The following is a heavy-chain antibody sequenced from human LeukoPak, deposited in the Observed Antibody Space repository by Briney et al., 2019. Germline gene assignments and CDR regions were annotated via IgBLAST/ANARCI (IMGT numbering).Heavy chain of an antibody. CDR2: IYYSGST. J-gene: IGHJ4*02. V-gene: IGHV4-59*12. Sequence: SETLSLTCTVSGGSISSYYRSWIRQPPGKGLEWIGYIYYSGSTYYNPSLKSRVTITLDTSKNQFSLNLTSVTAADTALYYCARGRGYDPVVFYFDYWGQGNLVTVSS. CDR3: ARGRGYDPVVFYFDY. D-gene: IGHD5-12*01. CDR1: GGSISSYY.